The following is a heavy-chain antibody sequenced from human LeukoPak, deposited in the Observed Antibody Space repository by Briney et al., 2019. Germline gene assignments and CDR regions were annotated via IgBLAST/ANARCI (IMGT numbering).Heavy chain of an antibody. CDR3: AKDDGYSGYVD. V-gene: IGHV3-30*18. CDR1: GFTFSSYG. D-gene: IGHD5-12*01. CDR2: ISYDGSNK. J-gene: IGHJ4*02. Sequence: PGGSLRLSCAAPGFTFSSYGMHWVRQAPGKGLEWVAVISYDGSNKYYADSVKGRFTISRDNSKNTLYLQMNSLRAEDTAVYYCAKDDGYSGYVDWGQGTLVTVSS.